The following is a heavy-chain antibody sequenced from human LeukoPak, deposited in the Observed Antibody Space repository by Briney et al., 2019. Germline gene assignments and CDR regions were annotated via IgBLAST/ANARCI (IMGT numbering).Heavy chain of an antibody. Sequence: GGSLRLSCAASGFPFSSYWIHWVRQAPGEGLVWVSRINNDGSDTIYAASVKGRFAMSRDNAKNTLYPQMNGLRTEDTAVYYCARGGGFHAFDIWGQGTMVTVSS. CDR1: GFPFSSYW. CDR3: ARGGGFHAFDI. J-gene: IGHJ3*02. D-gene: IGHD6-25*01. V-gene: IGHV3-74*01. CDR2: INNDGSDT.